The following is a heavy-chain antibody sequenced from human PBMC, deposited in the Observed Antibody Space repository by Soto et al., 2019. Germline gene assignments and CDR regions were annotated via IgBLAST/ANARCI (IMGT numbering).Heavy chain of an antibody. V-gene: IGHV1-69*06. CDR3: ARGTVVVPAAIGWFDR. D-gene: IGHD2-2*01. J-gene: IGHJ5*02. CDR2: IIPIFGTA. Sequence: QVQLVQSGAEVKKPGSSVKVSCKASGGTFSSYAISWVRQAPGQGLEWMGGIIPIFGTANYAQKFQGRVTITADKATSTANRERSSRRAEDTAVYYCARGTVVVPAAIGWFDRWGQGTLVTVSS. CDR1: GGTFSSYA.